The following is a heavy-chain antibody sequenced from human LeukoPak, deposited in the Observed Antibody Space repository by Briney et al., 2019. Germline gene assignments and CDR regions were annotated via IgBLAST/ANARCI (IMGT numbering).Heavy chain of an antibody. CDR3: ARGTPYYYDGSGYRIDY. CDR1: GFTFSSYA. V-gene: IGHV3-21*01. J-gene: IGHJ4*02. CDR2: ISSSSSYI. Sequence: GGSLRLSCAASGFTFSSYAMSWVRQAPGKGLEWVSSISSSSSYIYYADSVKGRFTISRDNAKNSLYLQMNSLRAEDTAVYYCARGTPYYYDGSGYRIDYWGQGTLVTVSS. D-gene: IGHD3-22*01.